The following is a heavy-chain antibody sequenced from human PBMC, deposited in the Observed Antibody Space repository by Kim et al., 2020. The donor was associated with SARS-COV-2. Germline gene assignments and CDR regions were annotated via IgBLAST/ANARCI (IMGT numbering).Heavy chain of an antibody. J-gene: IGHJ4*02. CDR2: IIPILGIA. V-gene: IGHV1-69*04. CDR3: AREYYYGSGSYPSDY. D-gene: IGHD3-10*01. Sequence: SVKVSCKASGGTFSSYTISWVRQAPGQGLEWMGRIIPILGIANYAHKFQGRVTITADKSTSTAYMELSSLRSEDTAVYYCAREYYYGSGSYPSDYWGQGTLVTVSS. CDR1: GGTFSSYT.